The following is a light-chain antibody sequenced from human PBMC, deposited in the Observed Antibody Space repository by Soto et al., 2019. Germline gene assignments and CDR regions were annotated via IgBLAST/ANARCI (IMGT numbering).Light chain of an antibody. CDR1: SSNIGAGYD. J-gene: IGLJ3*02. CDR2: GNS. Sequence: QSVLTQPPSVAGAPGQRVTISCPGSSSNIGAGYDVHWYQQLPGTAPKLLIYGNSNRPSGVPDRFSGSKSGTSASLAITGLQSEDEADYYCQSYESSLSGWVFGGGTKLTVL. CDR3: QSYESSLSGWV. V-gene: IGLV1-40*01.